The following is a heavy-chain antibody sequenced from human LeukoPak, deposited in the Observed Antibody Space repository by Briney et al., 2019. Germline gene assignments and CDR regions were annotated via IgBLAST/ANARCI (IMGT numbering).Heavy chain of an antibody. D-gene: IGHD2-2*01. J-gene: IGHJ4*02. CDR2: ISYDGSNK. CDR1: GFTFSSYA. V-gene: IGHV3-30-3*01. Sequence: PGRSLRLSCAASGFTFSSYAMHWVRQAPGKGLEWVAVISYDGSNKYYADSVKGRFTISRDNSKNTLYLQMNSLRAEDTAVYHCARDLADCSSTSCYFSDLDYWGQGTLVTVSS. CDR3: ARDLADCSSTSCYFSDLDY.